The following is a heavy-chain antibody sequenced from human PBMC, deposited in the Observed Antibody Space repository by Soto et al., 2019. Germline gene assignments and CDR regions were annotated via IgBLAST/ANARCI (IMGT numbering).Heavy chain of an antibody. J-gene: IGHJ4*02. CDR3: ARVERAYCGGDCYDY. Sequence: EVQLVESGGGLVKPGGSLRLSCAASGCTFSSYSMNWVRQAPGKGLEWGSSISSSSSYIYYADSVKGRFTISRDNAKNALYLQMNSLRAEDTAVYYCARVERAYCGGDCYDYWGQGTLVTVSS. V-gene: IGHV3-21*01. D-gene: IGHD2-21*01. CDR2: ISSSSSYI. CDR1: GCTFSSYS.